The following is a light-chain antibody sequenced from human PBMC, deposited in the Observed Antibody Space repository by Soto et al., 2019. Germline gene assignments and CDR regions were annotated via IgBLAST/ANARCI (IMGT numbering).Light chain of an antibody. CDR3: CSYAGSYSRV. CDR2: DVS. V-gene: IGLV2-11*01. CDR1: SSDVGGYNY. Sequence: QSALTQPRSVSGSPGQSVTISCTGTSSDVGGYNYVSWYQHDPGKAPKLMISDVSKRPSGVPDRFSGSKSGNTASLTISGRQAEDEADYYCCSYAGSYSRVFGGGTKLTVL. J-gene: IGLJ3*02.